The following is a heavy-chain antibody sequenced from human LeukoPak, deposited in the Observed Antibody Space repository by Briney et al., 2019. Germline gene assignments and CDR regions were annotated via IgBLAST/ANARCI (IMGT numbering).Heavy chain of an antibody. V-gene: IGHV1-18*01. D-gene: IGHD1-26*01. CDR1: GYTFTSYG. CDR2: ISAYNGNT. Sequence: ASVKVSCKASGYTFTSYGISWVRQAPGQGLEWMGWISAYNGNTNYAQKLQGRATMTTDASTSTAYMELRSLRSDDTAVYYCARDLGGSYLISMHYWGQGTLVTVSS. J-gene: IGHJ4*02. CDR3: ARDLGGSYLISMHY.